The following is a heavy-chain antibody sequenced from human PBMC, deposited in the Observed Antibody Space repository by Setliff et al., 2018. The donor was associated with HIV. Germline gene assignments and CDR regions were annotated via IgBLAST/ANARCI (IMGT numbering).Heavy chain of an antibody. CDR2: IDHSETT. D-gene: IGHD3-3*01. V-gene: IGHV4-59*11. J-gene: IGHJ4*02. CDR3: ARTTVRDFGLVITNFDQ. CDR1: GGSINGHS. Sequence: SETLSLTCSVSGGSINGHSWSWIRQPPGKVLEWIGYIDHSETTNYNPSLKSRLTISIDTSKTQFSLNLSSVTAADTAVYYCARTTVRDFGLVITNFDQWGLGTLVTVSS.